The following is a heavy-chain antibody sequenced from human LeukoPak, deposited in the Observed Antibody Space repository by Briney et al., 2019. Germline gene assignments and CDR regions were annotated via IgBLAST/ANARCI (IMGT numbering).Heavy chain of an antibody. J-gene: IGHJ2*01. D-gene: IGHD4-17*01. CDR2: IYYSGTT. Sequence: PSETLSLTCTVSGGSISTYYWSWIRQPPGRGLEWIGYIYYSGTTNYNPSLKSRITISVDTSKNQFSLKLSSVTAADTAVYYCARDGKGDYGDYWYFDLWGRGTLVTVSS. CDR3: ARDGKGDYGDYWYFDL. V-gene: IGHV4-59*12. CDR1: GGSISTYY.